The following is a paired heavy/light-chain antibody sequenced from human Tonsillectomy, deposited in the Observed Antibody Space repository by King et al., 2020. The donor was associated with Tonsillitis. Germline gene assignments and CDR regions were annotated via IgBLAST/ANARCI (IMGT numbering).Heavy chain of an antibody. V-gene: IGHV4-31*03. J-gene: IGHJ3*01. CDR1: GGSINIGGYY. CDR3: AREGRYNDRSGYYIPRGDAFDV. Sequence: QVQLQESGPGLVKPSQTLSLTCTVSGGSINIGGYYWNWIRQHPGKGLEWIGYIYYSGSSYYNPSLESRVTISVDTSKNQFSLKLSSVTAADTALYYCAREGRYNDRSGYYIPRGDAFDVWGQGTMVTVSS. D-gene: IGHD3-22*01. CDR2: IYYSGSS.
Light chain of an antibody. J-gene: IGKJ1*01. CDR3: QQYNSYSKT. CDR1: QSISDW. CDR2: KAS. Sequence: DIQMTQSPSTLSASVGDRVTITCRASQSISDWLAWYQQKPGKAPKLLIYKASTLESGVPSRFSGSGSGTEFTLTISSLQPDDFATYYCQQYNSYSKTFGQGTKVEIK. V-gene: IGKV1-5*03.